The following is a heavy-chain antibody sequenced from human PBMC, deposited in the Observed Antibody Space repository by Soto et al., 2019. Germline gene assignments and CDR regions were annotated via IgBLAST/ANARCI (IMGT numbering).Heavy chain of an antibody. J-gene: IGHJ4*02. CDR2: IYPGNSDT. Sequence: ELQLVQSGVEVKKPGESLKISCKGSGYNFANYWIGWVRQMPGKGLEWMGIIYPGNSDTRYSPSFQGQVTISADTSISTAYLEWSSLKASDTAIYYCARHVYYDVLKKNYWGQGTLVTVSS. CDR3: ARHVYYDVLKKNY. CDR1: GYNFANYW. V-gene: IGHV5-51*01. D-gene: IGHD3-9*01.